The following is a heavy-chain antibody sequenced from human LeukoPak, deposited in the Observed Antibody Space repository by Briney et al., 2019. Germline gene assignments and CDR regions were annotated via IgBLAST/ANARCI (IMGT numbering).Heavy chain of an antibody. J-gene: IGHJ3*02. Sequence: RSGGSLGLSCAASGFTFSTYWTHWVRQAPGKGLVWVSRINSDGSSTSYADSVKGRFTISRDNAKNTLYLQMNNLRAEDTAVYYCARDRGYAFDIWGQGTMVTVSS. D-gene: IGHD5-12*01. V-gene: IGHV3-74*01. CDR1: GFTFSTYW. CDR3: ARDRGYAFDI. CDR2: INSDGSST.